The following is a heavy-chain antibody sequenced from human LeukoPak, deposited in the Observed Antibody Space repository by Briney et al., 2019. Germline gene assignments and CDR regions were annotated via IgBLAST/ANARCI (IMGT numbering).Heavy chain of an antibody. V-gene: IGHV4-34*12. CDR1: GGSFSGYY. CDR2: IIHSGST. J-gene: IGHJ4*02. D-gene: IGHD3-22*01. CDR3: ARSLNYYDSSGLDY. Sequence: SETLSLTCAVYGGSFSGYYWNWIRQPPGKGLEWIGEIIHSGSTNYNPSLKSRVTISVDTSKNQFSLKLSSVTAADTAVYYCARSLNYYDSSGLDYWGQGTLVTVSS.